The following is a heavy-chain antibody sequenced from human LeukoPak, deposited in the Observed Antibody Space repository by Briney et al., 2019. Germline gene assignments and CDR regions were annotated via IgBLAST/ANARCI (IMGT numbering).Heavy chain of an antibody. J-gene: IGHJ3*02. CDR1: GFTFSSYA. CDR3: AKTYYYDSSGHDAFDI. Sequence: AGGSLRLSCAASGFTFSSYAMSWVHQAPGKGLEWVSAISGSGGSTYYADSVKGRFTISRDNSKNTLYLQMNSLRAEDTAVYYCAKTYYYDSSGHDAFDIWGQGTMVTVSS. V-gene: IGHV3-23*01. CDR2: ISGSGGST. D-gene: IGHD3-22*01.